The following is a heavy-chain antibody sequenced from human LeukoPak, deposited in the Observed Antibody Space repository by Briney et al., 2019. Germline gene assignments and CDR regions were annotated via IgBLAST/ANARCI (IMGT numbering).Heavy chain of an antibody. CDR1: GGTFISDA. J-gene: IGHJ6*02. Sequence: ASVKVSCKASGGTFISDAISWVRQAPGQGLEWMGGIIPIFGTANYAQKFQGRVTITADESTSTAYMELSSLRSEDTAVYYCARASYDSSGQTYYYYGMDVWGQGTTVTVSS. CDR2: IIPIFGTA. D-gene: IGHD3-22*01. CDR3: ARASYDSSGQTYYYYGMDV. V-gene: IGHV1-69*13.